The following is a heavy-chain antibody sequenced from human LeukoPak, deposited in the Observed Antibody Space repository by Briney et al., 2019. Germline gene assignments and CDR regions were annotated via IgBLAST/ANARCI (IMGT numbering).Heavy chain of an antibody. CDR3: ASLSGSSGWSRPFDY. D-gene: IGHD6-19*01. V-gene: IGHV3-48*03. CDR2: ISSSGSTI. J-gene: IGHJ4*02. CDR1: GFTFSSYE. Sequence: PGGSLRLSCAASGFTFSSYEMNWVRQAPGKGLEWVSYISSSGSTIYYADSVKGRFTISRDNAKNSLYLQMNSLRAEDTAVYYCASLSGSSGWSRPFDYWGQGTLVTVSS.